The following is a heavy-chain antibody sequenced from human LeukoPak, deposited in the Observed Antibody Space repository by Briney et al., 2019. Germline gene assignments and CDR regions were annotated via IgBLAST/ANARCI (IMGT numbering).Heavy chain of an antibody. Sequence: GGSLRLSCAASGFTFRSYAMHWVRQAPGKGLEWVAVISYDGSNKYYADSVKGRFTISRDNSKNTLYLQMNSLRAEDMAVYYCARVSSGWYYFDSWGQGTLVTVPS. CDR1: GFTFRSYA. D-gene: IGHD6-19*01. J-gene: IGHJ4*02. V-gene: IGHV3-30*04. CDR2: ISYDGSNK. CDR3: ARVSSGWYYFDS.